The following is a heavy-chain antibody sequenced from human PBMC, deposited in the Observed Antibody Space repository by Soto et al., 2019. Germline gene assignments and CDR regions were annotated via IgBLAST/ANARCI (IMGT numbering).Heavy chain of an antibody. CDR3: APFDWLTHY. J-gene: IGHJ4*02. Sequence: SETLSLTCTFSGGSISSDFYYLTWIRQHPGKGLEWIGYIYHSGSTYYNPSLKSRITMSVDTSKNQFSLKLSSVTAADTAVYYCAPFDWLTHYWGQGTLVTVSS. CDR2: IYHSGST. D-gene: IGHD3-9*01. V-gene: IGHV4-31*03. CDR1: GGSISSDFYY.